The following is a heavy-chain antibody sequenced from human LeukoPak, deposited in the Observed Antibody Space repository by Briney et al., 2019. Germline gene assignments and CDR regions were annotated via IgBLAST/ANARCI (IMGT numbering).Heavy chain of an antibody. D-gene: IGHD2-2*01. Sequence: SETLSLTCAVYGGSFSGYYWSWIRQPPGKGLEWIGYIYYSGSTNYNPSLKSRVTISVDTSKNQFSLKLSSVIAADTAVYYCARVSRPRSGAFDIWGQGTMVTVSS. CDR2: IYYSGST. CDR1: GGSFSGYY. J-gene: IGHJ3*02. CDR3: ARVSRPRSGAFDI. V-gene: IGHV4-59*01.